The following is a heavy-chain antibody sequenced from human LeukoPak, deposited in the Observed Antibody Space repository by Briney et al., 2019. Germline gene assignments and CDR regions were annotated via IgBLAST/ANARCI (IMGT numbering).Heavy chain of an antibody. CDR3: TVGYYYDSSGYSAYYYGMDV. Sequence: GGSLKLSCAASGFTFSGSAMHWVRQASGKGLEWVGRIRSKANSYATACAASVKGRFTISRDDSKNTAYLQMNSLKTEDTAVYYCTVGYYYDSSGYSAYYYGMDVWGQGTTVTVSS. CDR2: IRSKANSYAT. CDR1: GFTFSGSA. J-gene: IGHJ6*02. D-gene: IGHD3-22*01. V-gene: IGHV3-73*01.